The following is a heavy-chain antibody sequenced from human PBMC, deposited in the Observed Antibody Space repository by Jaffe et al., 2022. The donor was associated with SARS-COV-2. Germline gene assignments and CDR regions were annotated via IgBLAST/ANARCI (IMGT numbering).Heavy chain of an antibody. CDR1: GGSFSGYY. CDR2: INHSGST. V-gene: IGHV4-34*01. Sequence: QVQLQQWGAGLLKPSETLSLTCAVYGGSFSGYYWSWIRQPPGKGLEWIGEINHSGSTNYNPSLKSRVTISVDTSKNQFSLKLSSVTAADTAVYYCARVSGNYSMGGMDVWGQGTTVTVSS. D-gene: IGHD3-3*01. CDR3: ARVSGNYSMGGMDV. J-gene: IGHJ6*02.